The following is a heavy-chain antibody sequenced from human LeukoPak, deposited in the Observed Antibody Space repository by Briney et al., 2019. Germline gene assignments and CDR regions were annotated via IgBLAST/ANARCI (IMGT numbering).Heavy chain of an antibody. V-gene: IGHV4-59*11. CDR2: IYYSGST. D-gene: IGHD3-16*01. Sequence: PSETLSLTCAVYGESLNGHYWNWIRQPPGKGLEWIGYIYYSGSTNYNPSLKSRVTISVDTSKNQFTLKLSSVTAADTAVYYCARGRYGWLPFDFWGQGTLVTVSS. J-gene: IGHJ4*02. CDR3: ARGRYGWLPFDF. CDR1: GESLNGHY.